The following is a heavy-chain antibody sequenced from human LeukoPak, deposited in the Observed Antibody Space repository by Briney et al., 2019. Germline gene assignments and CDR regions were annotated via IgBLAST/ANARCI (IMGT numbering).Heavy chain of an antibody. CDR2: IIPILGIA. Sequence: SVKVSCKASGGTFSSYAISWVRQAPGQGLEWMGRIIPILGIANYAQKFQGGVTITADKSTSTAYMELRSLRSDDTAVYYCARQLRWDQYYFDYWGQGTLVTVSS. D-gene: IGHD4-23*01. CDR1: GGTFSSYA. J-gene: IGHJ4*02. V-gene: IGHV1-69*04. CDR3: ARQLRWDQYYFDY.